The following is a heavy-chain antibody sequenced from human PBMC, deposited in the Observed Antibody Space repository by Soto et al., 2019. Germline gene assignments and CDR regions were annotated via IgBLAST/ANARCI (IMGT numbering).Heavy chain of an antibody. CDR2: ISSNGGST. D-gene: IGHD3-10*01. Sequence: GGSLRLSCAASGFTFSSYAMHWVRQAPGKGLEYVSAISSNGGSTYYANSVKGRFTISRDNSKNTLYLQMGSLRAEDMAVYYCARGRQIGSGSYLFDYWGQGTLVTVSS. CDR3: ARGRQIGSGSYLFDY. CDR1: GFTFSSYA. J-gene: IGHJ4*02. V-gene: IGHV3-64*01.